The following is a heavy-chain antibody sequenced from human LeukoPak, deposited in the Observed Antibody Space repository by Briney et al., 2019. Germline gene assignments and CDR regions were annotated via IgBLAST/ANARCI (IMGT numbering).Heavy chain of an antibody. J-gene: IGHJ4*02. D-gene: IGHD3-9*01. CDR2: INHSGST. V-gene: IGHV4-34*01. Sequence: SETLSLTCAVYGGSFSGYYWSWIRQPPGKGLEWIGEINHSGSTNYNPSLKSRVTISVDTSKNQFSLKLSSVTAADTAVYYCARLLPYYDILTGYYLYYFDYWGQGTLVTVSS. CDR3: ARLLPYYDILTGYYLYYFDY. CDR1: GGSFSGYY.